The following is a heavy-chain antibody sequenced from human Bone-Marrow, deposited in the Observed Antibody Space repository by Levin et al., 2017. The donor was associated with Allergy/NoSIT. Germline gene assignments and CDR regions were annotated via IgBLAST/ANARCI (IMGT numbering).Heavy chain of an antibody. D-gene: IGHD3-22*01. Sequence: GESLKISCAASGFTFSSYAMHWVRQAPGKGLEWVAVISYDGSNKYYADSVKGRFTISRDNSKNTLYLQMNSLRAEDTAVYYCARDLGVYYESSGYYLYWGQGTLVTVSS. CDR3: ARDLGVYYESSGYYLY. V-gene: IGHV3-30-3*01. J-gene: IGHJ4*02. CDR2: ISYDGSNK. CDR1: GFTFSSYA.